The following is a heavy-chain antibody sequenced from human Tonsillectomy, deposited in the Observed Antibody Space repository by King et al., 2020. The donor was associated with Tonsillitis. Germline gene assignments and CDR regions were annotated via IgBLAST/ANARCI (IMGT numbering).Heavy chain of an antibody. D-gene: IGHD3-10*01. V-gene: IGHV4-59*01. CDR3: AGSISSYGSGTVGFDT. CDR2: ISYRGIT. CDR1: CGSITSYY. J-gene: IGHJ5*02. Sequence: VQLQESGPGLVKPSETLSLTCTVSCGSITSYYWSWIRQPPGKGLEWIGCISYRGITNYNPSLRSRVTISVDTSKNQFSLKLSSVTAADTAVYYWAGSISSYGSGTVGFDTWGQGTLVTVSS.